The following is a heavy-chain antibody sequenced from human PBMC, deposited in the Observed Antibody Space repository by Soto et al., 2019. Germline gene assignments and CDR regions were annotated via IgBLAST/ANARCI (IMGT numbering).Heavy chain of an antibody. J-gene: IGHJ6*02. CDR1: GYTFTGYY. CDR2: INPNSGGT. Sequence: ASVKVSCKASGYTFTGYYMHWVRQAPGQGLEWMGWINPNSGGTNYAQKFQGWVTMTRDTSISTAYMELSRLRSDDTAVYYCARDTTYYGSGSPYSSTLPYYYGMDVWGQGTTVTVSS. V-gene: IGHV1-2*04. D-gene: IGHD3-10*01. CDR3: ARDTTYYGSGSPYSSTLPYYYGMDV.